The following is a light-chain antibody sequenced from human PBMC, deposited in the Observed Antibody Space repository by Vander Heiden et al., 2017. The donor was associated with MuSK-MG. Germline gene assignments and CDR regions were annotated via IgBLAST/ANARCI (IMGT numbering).Light chain of an antibody. J-gene: IGKJ1*01. Sequence: DIQMTQSPSSVSASVGDRVTVTCRASQNISNCLNWYQQKPGKATKLLIFAASNLQSGVPSRFSGSGSATDFTIIISRLHPDVLATYYCNRSKSFRWTFGQGTKVEIK. CDR2: AAS. V-gene: IGKV1-12*02. CDR3: NRSKSFRWT. CDR1: QNISNC.